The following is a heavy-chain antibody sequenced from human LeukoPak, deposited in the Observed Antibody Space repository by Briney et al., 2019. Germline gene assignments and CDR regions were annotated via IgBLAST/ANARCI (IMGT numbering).Heavy chain of an antibody. J-gene: IGHJ4*02. CDR1: GLRFSSYW. CDR2: IKQDGGEI. D-gene: IGHD1-26*01. Sequence: GGSLRLSCAASGLRFSSYWMSWVRQTPEKGLEWVANIKQDGGEIYYVDSMKGRFTISRDNAKNSLYLQMNSLRVEDTAVYYCARDRESSSRSGSYFDYWGQGTLVTVSS. CDR3: ARDRESSSRSGSYFDY. V-gene: IGHV3-7*01.